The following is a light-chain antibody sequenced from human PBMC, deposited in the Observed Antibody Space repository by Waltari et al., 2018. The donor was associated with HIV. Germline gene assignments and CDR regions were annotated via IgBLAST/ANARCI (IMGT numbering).Light chain of an antibody. Sequence: EIVLTQSPATLYLSPGERATLSCRASQSVSSYLAWYQQKPGQAPRLLIYDASNRATGIPARFSGSVSVTAFTLTITSLEPEDFAVYYCQQRSNWPPYTFGQGTKLEIK. CDR2: DAS. V-gene: IGKV3-11*01. CDR3: QQRSNWPPYT. J-gene: IGKJ2*01. CDR1: QSVSSY.